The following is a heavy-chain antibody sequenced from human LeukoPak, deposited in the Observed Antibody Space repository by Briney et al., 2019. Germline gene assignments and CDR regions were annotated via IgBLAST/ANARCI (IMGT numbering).Heavy chain of an antibody. CDR1: GGTFGSYA. J-gene: IGHJ4*02. D-gene: IGHD2-15*01. V-gene: IGHV1-69*13. CDR2: IIPIFGTA. Sequence: SVKVSCKASGGTFGSYAISWVRQAPGQGLEWMGGIIPIFGTANYAQKFQGRVTITADESTSTAYMELSSLRSEDTAVYYCARVGCSGGSCYFRYYFDYWGQGTLVTVSS. CDR3: ARVGCSGGSCYFRYYFDY.